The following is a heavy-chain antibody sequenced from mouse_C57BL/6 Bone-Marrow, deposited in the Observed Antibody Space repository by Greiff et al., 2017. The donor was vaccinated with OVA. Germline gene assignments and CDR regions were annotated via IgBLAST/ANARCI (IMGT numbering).Heavy chain of an antibody. CDR1: GYTFTSYW. CDR3: ARLTTVVAKGAWFAD. Sequence: QVQLKESGAELAKPGASVKLSCKASGYTFTSYWMHWVKQRPGQGLEWIGYINPSSGYTKYNQKFKDKATLTADKSSSTAYMQLSSLTYEDSAVYYCARLTTVVAKGAWFADWGQGTLVTVSA. V-gene: IGHV1-7*01. J-gene: IGHJ3*01. CDR2: INPSSGYT. D-gene: IGHD1-1*01.